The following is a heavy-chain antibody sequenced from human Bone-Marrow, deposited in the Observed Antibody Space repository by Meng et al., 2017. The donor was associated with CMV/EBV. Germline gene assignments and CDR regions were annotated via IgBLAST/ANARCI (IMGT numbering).Heavy chain of an antibody. CDR1: GYSISSGYY. V-gene: IGHV4-38-2*02. Sequence: GSLRLSCTVSGYSISSGYYWGWIRQPPGKGLEWIGSIYHSGNSYYNPSLKSRVTISVDTSKNQFSLKLSSVTAADTAVYYCARGQDWSESYPSWGQGTLVTVSS. J-gene: IGHJ4*02. CDR3: ARGQDWSESYPS. D-gene: IGHD1-26*01. CDR2: IYHSGNS.